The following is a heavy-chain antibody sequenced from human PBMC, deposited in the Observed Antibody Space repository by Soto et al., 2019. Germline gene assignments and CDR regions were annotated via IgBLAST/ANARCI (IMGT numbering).Heavy chain of an antibody. Sequence: GESLKISCKGSGYSFTSYWISWVRQMPGKGLEWMGRIDPSGSYTNYSPSFQGHVTISADKSISTAYLQWSRLKASDTAMYYCARPLWGLTGMDVWGQGTTLTVSS. V-gene: IGHV5-10-1*01. J-gene: IGHJ6*02. CDR2: IDPSGSYT. CDR1: GYSFTSYW. CDR3: ARPLWGLTGMDV. D-gene: IGHD3-16*01.